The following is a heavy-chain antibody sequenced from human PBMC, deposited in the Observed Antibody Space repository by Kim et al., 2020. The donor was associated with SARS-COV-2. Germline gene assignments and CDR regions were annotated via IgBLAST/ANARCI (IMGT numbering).Heavy chain of an antibody. CDR2: ISAYNGNT. D-gene: IGHD6-13*01. CDR3: ARDIKRYSSSWYKGFDY. CDR1: GYTFTSYG. J-gene: IGHJ4*02. V-gene: IGHV1-18*01. Sequence: ASVKVSCKASGYTFTSYGISWVRQAPGQGLEWMGWISAYNGNTNYAQKLQGRVTMTTDTSTSTAYMELRSLRSDDTAVYYCARDIKRYSSSWYKGFDYWGQGTLVTVSS.